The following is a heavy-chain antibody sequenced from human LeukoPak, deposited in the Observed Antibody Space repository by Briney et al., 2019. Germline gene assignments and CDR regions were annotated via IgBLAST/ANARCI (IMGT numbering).Heavy chain of an antibody. CDR1: GGSLSNYY. J-gene: IGHJ5*02. CDR3: ARGPASGSTFAWFDP. Sequence: NPSETLSLTCAVYGGSLSNYYWSWIRQPPGKGLEWIGEINHSGSTKYNPSLKSRVTISVDMSENQFSLGLSSVTAADMAVYYCARGPASGSTFAWFDPWGQGTLVTVSS. CDR2: INHSGST. D-gene: IGHD3-10*01. V-gene: IGHV4-34*01.